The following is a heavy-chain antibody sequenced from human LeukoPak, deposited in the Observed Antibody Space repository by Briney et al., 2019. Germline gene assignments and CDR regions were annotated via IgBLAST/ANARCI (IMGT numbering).Heavy chain of an antibody. J-gene: IGHJ4*02. V-gene: IGHV3-9*01. CDR3: AKWGQGFDY. CDR2: ITWNSGTI. CDR1: GFTFDNYA. Sequence: GGSLRLSCAASGFTFDNYAMHWVRQAPGKGLEWVSGITWNSGTIGYADPVKGRFTISRDNAKNSLYLQMNSLRAEDTALYYCAKWGQGFDYWGQGTLVTVSS. D-gene: IGHD7-27*01.